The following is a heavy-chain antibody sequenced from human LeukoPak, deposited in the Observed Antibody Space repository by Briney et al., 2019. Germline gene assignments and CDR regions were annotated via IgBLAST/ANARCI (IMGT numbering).Heavy chain of an antibody. CDR3: AKETGYSGHDYGDY. V-gene: IGHV3-23*01. CDR1: GFTLSSYA. CDR2: ISGSGGST. J-gene: IGHJ4*02. Sequence: PGGSLRLSCAASGFTLSSYAMSWVRQAPGKGLEWVSGISGSGGSTYYADSVKGRFTISRDNSKNTLYLQMNSLRAEDTAVYYCAKETGYSGHDYGDYWGQGTLVTVSS. D-gene: IGHD5-12*01.